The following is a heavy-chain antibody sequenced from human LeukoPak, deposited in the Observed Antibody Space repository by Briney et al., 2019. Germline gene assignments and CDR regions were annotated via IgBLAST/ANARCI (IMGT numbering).Heavy chain of an antibody. CDR3: ARVPHYCSGGSCYSRRSTYYYYYGMDV. CDR1: GGSISSYY. J-gene: IGHJ6*02. D-gene: IGHD2-15*01. V-gene: IGHV4-59*12. CDR2: IYHSGST. Sequence: SETLSLTCTVSGGSISSYYWSWIRQPPGKGLEWIGYIYHSGSTYYNPSLKSRVTISVDRSKNQFSLKLSSVTAADTAVYYCARVPHYCSGGSCYSRRSTYYYYYGMDVWGQGTTVTVSS.